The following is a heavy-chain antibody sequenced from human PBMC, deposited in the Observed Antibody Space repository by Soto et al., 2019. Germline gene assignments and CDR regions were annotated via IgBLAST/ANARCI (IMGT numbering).Heavy chain of an antibody. Sequence: GGSLRLSCAASGFTFSSYAMSWVRQAPGKGLEWVSAISGSGGSTYYADSVKGRFTISRDNSKNTLYLQMNSLRAEDTAVYYCAPGSDYRAGYYGMDVWGQGTTVTVSS. CDR1: GFTFSSYA. J-gene: IGHJ6*02. CDR2: ISGSGGST. CDR3: APGSDYRAGYYGMDV. V-gene: IGHV3-23*01. D-gene: IGHD4-17*01.